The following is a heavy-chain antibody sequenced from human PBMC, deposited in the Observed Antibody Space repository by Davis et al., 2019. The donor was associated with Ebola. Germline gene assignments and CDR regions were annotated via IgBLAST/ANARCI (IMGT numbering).Heavy chain of an antibody. Sequence: GESLKISCAASGFTFSGYWMTWVRQAPGKGLEWVANIKLDGSEKNYVDSVKGRFTISRDNAKNSLYLQMNSLRAEDTAVYYCAREEPLRFCSGGYCYFHNSFDPWGQGTLVTVSS. D-gene: IGHD2-15*01. CDR3: AREEPLRFCSGGYCYFHNSFDP. V-gene: IGHV3-7*03. CDR1: GFTFSGYW. J-gene: IGHJ5*02. CDR2: IKLDGSEK.